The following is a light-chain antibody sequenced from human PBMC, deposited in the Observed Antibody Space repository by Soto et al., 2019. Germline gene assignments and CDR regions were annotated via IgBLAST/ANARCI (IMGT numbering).Light chain of an antibody. Sequence: EIVLTQSPGTLSLSPGERATLSCRASQSVSGSYLAWYQQKPGQAPRLLIYDASNRATGISDRFTGSGSGTDFTLTITTLEPEDFAVYYCQQYGSSPRTFGLGTKVDIK. CDR2: DAS. CDR1: QSVSGSY. CDR3: QQYGSSPRT. J-gene: IGKJ1*01. V-gene: IGKV3-20*01.